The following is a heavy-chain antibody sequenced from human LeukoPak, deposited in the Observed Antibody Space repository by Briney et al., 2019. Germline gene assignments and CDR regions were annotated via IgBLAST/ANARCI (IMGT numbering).Heavy chain of an antibody. CDR1: GASINSGTYY. Sequence: PSETLSLTCTVSGASINSGTYYWGWVRQPPGKGLEWIGTFSYSGNIYYNPSLKSRVTISVDMSKNQFSLELTSVTAADTAVYYCARTGRGYSSFYYMDVWGKGTTVTISS. D-gene: IGHD5-18*01. V-gene: IGHV4-39*01. CDR3: ARTGRGYSSFYYMDV. CDR2: FSYSGNI. J-gene: IGHJ6*03.